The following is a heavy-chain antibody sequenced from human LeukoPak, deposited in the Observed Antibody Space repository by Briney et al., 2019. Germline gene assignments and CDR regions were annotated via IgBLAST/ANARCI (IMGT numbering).Heavy chain of an antibody. V-gene: IGHV3-21*01. Sequence: SGGSLRLSCAAPAFSFSDYSMNWVRQAPGKGLEWVSSISSRSRHVYYAASVQGRFTISRDDAKNSLYLQMNSLRAEDTAVYYCANGGGYCGGDCYFDYWGQGTLVTVSS. CDR2: ISSRSRHV. J-gene: IGHJ4*02. CDR1: AFSFSDYS. CDR3: ANGGGYCGGDCYFDY. D-gene: IGHD2-21*02.